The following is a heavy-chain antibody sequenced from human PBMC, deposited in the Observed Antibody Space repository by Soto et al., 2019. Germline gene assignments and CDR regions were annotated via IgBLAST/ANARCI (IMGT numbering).Heavy chain of an antibody. V-gene: IGHV1-8*01. CDR2: MNPNSGDT. CDR1: GYSFTSYD. Sequence: QVQLVQSGAEVQKPGASVKVSCKASGYSFTSYDINWVRQATGQGLEWMGWMNPNSGDTGYAQKFQGRVTMTRDTSLNTAYMELSGLRSDDTAVYYCARDPVITASPRRFDLWGQGTLIIVSS. CDR3: ARDPVITASPRRFDL. D-gene: IGHD1-20*01. J-gene: IGHJ4*02.